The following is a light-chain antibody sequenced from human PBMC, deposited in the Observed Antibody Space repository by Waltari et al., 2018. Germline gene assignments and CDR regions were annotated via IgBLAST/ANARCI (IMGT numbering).Light chain of an antibody. CDR3: QQYDTYPLT. Sequence: DIQMRQSPSTLSASIGDRVTITCRARQNIKTWVAWYQQKPGKAPKFLVYKASTLDSGVPSRFSGSGSGTEFTLTISSLQPDDFATYYCQQYDTYPLTFGGGTKVEIK. V-gene: IGKV1-5*03. CDR1: QNIKTW. CDR2: KAS. J-gene: IGKJ4*01.